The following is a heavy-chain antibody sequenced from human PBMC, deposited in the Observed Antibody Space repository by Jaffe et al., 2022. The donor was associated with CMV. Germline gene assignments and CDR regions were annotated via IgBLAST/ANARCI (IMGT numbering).Heavy chain of an antibody. V-gene: IGHV1-2*04. CDR2: INPNSGGT. Sequence: QVQLVQSGAEVKKPGASVKVSCKASGYTFTGYYMHWVRQAPGQGLEWMGWINPNSGGTNYAQKFQGWVTMTRDTSISTAYMELSRLRSDDTAVYYCARRGRIAVAGRDLSEADAFDIWGQGTMVTVSS. CDR3: ARRGRIAVAGRDLSEADAFDI. CDR1: GYTFTGYY. D-gene: IGHD6-19*01. J-gene: IGHJ3*02.